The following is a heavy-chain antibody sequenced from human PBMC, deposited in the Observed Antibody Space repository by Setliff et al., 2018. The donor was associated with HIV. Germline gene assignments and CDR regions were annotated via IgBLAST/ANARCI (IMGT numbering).Heavy chain of an antibody. J-gene: IGHJ4*01. V-gene: IGHV3-48*02. CDR3: ASFYGDYGY. CDR2: IGSSNHGI. CDR1: GFSFSNYA. D-gene: IGHD3-10*01. Sequence: PGGSLRLSCSASGFSFSNYAMHWVRQAPGKGLDWVAHIGSSNHGIHYTASVQGRFTVSRDNANNLLFLQMNNLRDEDTAVYYCASFYGDYGYWGHGTQVTVSS.